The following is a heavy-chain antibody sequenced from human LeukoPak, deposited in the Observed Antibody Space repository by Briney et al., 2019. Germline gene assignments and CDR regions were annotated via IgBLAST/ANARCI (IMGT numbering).Heavy chain of an antibody. V-gene: IGHV3-30*18. CDR1: GFTFSSYG. CDR2: ISYDGSNK. Sequence: GRSLRLSRAASGFTFSSYGMHWVRQAPGKGLEWVAVISYDGSNKYYADSVKGRFTISRDNSKNTLYLQMNSLRAEDTAVYYCANQGATQGYWGQGTLVTVSS. D-gene: IGHD1-26*01. J-gene: IGHJ4*02. CDR3: ANQGATQGY.